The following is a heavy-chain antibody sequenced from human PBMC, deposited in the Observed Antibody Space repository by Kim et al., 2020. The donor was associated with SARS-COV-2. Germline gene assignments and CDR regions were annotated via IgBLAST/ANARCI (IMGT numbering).Heavy chain of an antibody. J-gene: IGHJ3*02. CDR2: IYHSGST. Sequence: SETLSLTCAVSGGSISSSNWWSWVRQPPGKGLEWIGEIYHSGSTNYNPSLKSRVTISVDKSKNQFSLKLSSVTAADTAVYYCARDGYYYDSSGKARQDHDAFDIWGQGTMVTVSS. CDR1: GGSISSSNW. CDR3: ARDGYYYDSSGKARQDHDAFDI. D-gene: IGHD3-22*01. V-gene: IGHV4-4*02.